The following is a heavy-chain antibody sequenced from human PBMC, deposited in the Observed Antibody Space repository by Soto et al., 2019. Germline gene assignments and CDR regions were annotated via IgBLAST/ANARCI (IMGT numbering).Heavy chain of an antibody. J-gene: IGHJ3*02. CDR2: ITATGGTT. D-gene: IGHD1-7*01. CDR3: AKCMQAYWNYDAHHM. CDR1: GFTFSTYS. Sequence: EVKLLESGGGLVQPGGSLRLSCAASGFTFSTYSMTWVRQAPGKGLEWVAHITATGGTTYYADSVKGRFTISRDTSRNTLYLQMNSLRAEDTALYYCAKCMQAYWNYDAHHMWGQGTMVPVSS. V-gene: IGHV3-23*01.